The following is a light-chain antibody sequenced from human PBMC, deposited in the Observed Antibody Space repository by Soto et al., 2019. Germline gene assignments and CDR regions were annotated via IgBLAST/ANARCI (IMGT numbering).Light chain of an antibody. CDR2: GAS. J-gene: IGKJ3*01. Sequence: EIVMTQSPVTLSLSPGEKATLSCRASQHIRTDLAWYQQRPGQAPRLLIYGASARATGIPARFSGSGSGTEFTLTISSLQSEDFAVYYCQQYNNWPFTFGPGTKVDIK. CDR3: QQYNNWPFT. CDR1: QHIRTD. V-gene: IGKV3-15*01.